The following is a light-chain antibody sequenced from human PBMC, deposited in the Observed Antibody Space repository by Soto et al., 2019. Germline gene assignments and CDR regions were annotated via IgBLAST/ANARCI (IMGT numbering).Light chain of an antibody. CDR2: SAS. J-gene: IGKJ4*01. V-gene: IGKV3-15*01. CDR3: QQYNNWPLT. CDR1: QSVSNK. Sequence: EIVMTQSPATLSVSPGERATLSCRASQSVSNKLAWYQQEPGQAPRLLIYSASTRATGIPARFSGSGSGTEFTLTISSLQSADFAVYYCQQYNNWPLTFGGGTKVEIK.